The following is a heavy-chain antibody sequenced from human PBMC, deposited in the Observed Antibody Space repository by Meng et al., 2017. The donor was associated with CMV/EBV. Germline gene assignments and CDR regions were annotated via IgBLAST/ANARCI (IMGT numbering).Heavy chain of an antibody. J-gene: IGHJ5*02. D-gene: IGHD4-17*01. CDR3: ARDLLYGEGWFDP. Sequence: AASGLHFSDYYMTWVRQAPGKGLEWVSYISSSGGTIYYADSVKGRFTISRDNAKNSLYLQMSSLRAEDTAMYYCARDLLYGEGWFDPWGQGTLVTVSS. CDR2: ISSSGGTI. CDR1: GLHFSDYY. V-gene: IGHV3-11*01.